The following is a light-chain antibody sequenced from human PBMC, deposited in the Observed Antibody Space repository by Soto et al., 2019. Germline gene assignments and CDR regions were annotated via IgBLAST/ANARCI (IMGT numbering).Light chain of an antibody. CDR1: SSDVAIYNY. Sequence: QSVLTQPRSVSGSPGQSVTISCTGTSSDVAIYNYISWYQQHPGEAPKLMIHDVSERPSGVPDRFSGSKSGNTASLTISGLHAEDEADYYCCSYAGSYTFARNVFGTGTKLTVL. J-gene: IGLJ1*01. CDR3: CSYAGSYTFARNV. CDR2: DVS. V-gene: IGLV2-11*01.